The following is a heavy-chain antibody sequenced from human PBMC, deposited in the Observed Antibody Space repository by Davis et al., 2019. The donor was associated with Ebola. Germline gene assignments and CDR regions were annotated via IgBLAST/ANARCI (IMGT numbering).Heavy chain of an antibody. J-gene: IGHJ6*02. CDR2: ISGSGGST. V-gene: IGHV3-23*01. Sequence: GGSLRLSCAASGFTFRSYAMRWVRQAPGKGLEWVSAISGSGGSTYYADSVKGRFTISRDNSKNTLYLQMNSLRAEDTAVYYCAKDQVGYSYDFGMDVWGQGTTVTVSS. D-gene: IGHD5-18*01. CDR3: AKDQVGYSYDFGMDV. CDR1: GFTFRSYA.